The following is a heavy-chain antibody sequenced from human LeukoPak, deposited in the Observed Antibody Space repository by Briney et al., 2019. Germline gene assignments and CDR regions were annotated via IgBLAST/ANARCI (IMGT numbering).Heavy chain of an antibody. J-gene: IGHJ4*02. CDR2: ISYDGSNK. CDR1: GFTFSSYA. CDR3: ARDLFIGIVGHYARDFAFEY. Sequence: PGGSLRLSCAASGFTFSSYATHWVRQAPGKGLEWVAVISYDGSNKYYADSVKGRFTISRDNSKNTLYLQMNSLRAEDTAVYYCARDLFIGIVGHYARDFAFEYWGQGTLVTVSS. D-gene: IGHD1-26*01. V-gene: IGHV3-30*04.